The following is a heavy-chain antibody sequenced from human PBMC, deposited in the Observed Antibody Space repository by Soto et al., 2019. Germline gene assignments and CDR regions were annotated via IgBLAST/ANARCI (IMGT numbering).Heavy chain of an antibody. CDR3: ARSTVTTWVSWYYFDS. CDR1: GGSISSYY. D-gene: IGHD4-17*01. Sequence: QVQLQESGPGLVKPSETLSLTCTVSGGSISSYYWSWIRQPPGKGLEWIGYIYYSGSTNYNPSLKILVTISVDTSKNQSSLKLSSVTAADTAVYYCARSTVTTWVSWYYFDSWGQGTLVTVSS. J-gene: IGHJ4*02. V-gene: IGHV4-59*01. CDR2: IYYSGST.